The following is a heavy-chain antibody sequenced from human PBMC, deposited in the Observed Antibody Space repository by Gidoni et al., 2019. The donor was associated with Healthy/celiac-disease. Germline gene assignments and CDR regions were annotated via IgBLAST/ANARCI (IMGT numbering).Heavy chain of an antibody. D-gene: IGHD6-13*01. CDR2: PIFGTA. Sequence: PIFGTANYAQKFQGRVTITADESTSTAYMELSSLRSEDTAVYYCARGNIAAAGTAYYYGMDVWGQGTTVTVSS. V-gene: IGHV1-69*01. J-gene: IGHJ6*02. CDR3: ARGNIAAAGTAYYYGMDV.